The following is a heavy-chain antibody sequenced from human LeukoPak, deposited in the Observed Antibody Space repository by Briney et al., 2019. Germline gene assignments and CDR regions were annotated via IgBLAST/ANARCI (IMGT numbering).Heavy chain of an antibody. CDR2: INPNSGGT. J-gene: IGHJ4*02. CDR1: GYTFTGYY. D-gene: IGHD5-18*01. V-gene: IGHV1-2*02. Sequence: GASVKVSCKASGYTFTGYYMHWVRQAPGQGLEWMGWINPNSGGTNYAQKFQGRVTMTRDTSISTAYMELSRLRSDDTAVYYCATDRGYSYGLLAFDYWGQGTLVTVSS. CDR3: ATDRGYSYGLLAFDY.